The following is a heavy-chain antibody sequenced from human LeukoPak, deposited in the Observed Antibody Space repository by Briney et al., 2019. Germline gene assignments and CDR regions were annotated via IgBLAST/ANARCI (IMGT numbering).Heavy chain of an antibody. D-gene: IGHD6-6*01. CDR2: ISSTSTYM. CDR3: VRSSSGRNDMDV. V-gene: IGHV3-21*01. Sequence: GGSLRLSCAASGFTFSSYSMNWVRQAPGKGLEWVSSISSTSTYMYYTDSLKGRFTISRDNAKNSLYLQMNSLRAEDTAVYYCVRSSSGRNDMDVWGKGTTVTVSS. J-gene: IGHJ6*03. CDR1: GFTFSSYS.